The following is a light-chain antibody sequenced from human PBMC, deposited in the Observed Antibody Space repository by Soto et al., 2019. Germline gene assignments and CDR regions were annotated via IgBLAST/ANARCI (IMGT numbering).Light chain of an antibody. CDR1: QSISTN. CDR2: GAS. V-gene: IGKV3-15*01. CDR3: QQYDKWPRT. Sequence: EIVLTQSPGTLSLSPGGRATLSCRASQSISTNYLAWYQHKPGRSPRLLIYGASARATGIPDRFSGGGSGAEYTLTLSSLQSEDFAVYYCQQYDKWPRTFGQGTKVDIK. J-gene: IGKJ1*01.